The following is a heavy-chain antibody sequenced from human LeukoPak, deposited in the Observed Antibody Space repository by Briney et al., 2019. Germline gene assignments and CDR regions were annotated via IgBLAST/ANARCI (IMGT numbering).Heavy chain of an antibody. CDR1: GFIFRDHA. CDR2: IRTRTYSETT. J-gene: IGHJ3*02. CDR3: SRNSGTLTGWPFDI. Sequence: GGSLRLSCTASGFIFRDHAMIWLRQAPGKGLEWVGFIRTRTYSETTEHAASVKGRFTISRDDSNDIAYLQMNSLKTEDTAVYYCSRNSGTLTGWPFDIWGQGTMVTVSS. V-gene: IGHV3-49*03. D-gene: IGHD5-12*01.